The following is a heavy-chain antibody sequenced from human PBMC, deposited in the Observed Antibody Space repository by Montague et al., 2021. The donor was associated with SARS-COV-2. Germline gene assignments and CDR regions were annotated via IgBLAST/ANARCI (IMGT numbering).Heavy chain of an antibody. D-gene: IGHD1-7*01. CDR1: GDSVSRNTPA. J-gene: IGHJ3*02. Sequence: CAISGDSVSRNTPAWNWIRQSPSRGLEWLGRTYYGSSWNTDYAVSVKSRITISPYTSKNQFSLHLNSVTPEDTAVYYCARGWNYAFDIWSQGTMVTVSS. V-gene: IGHV6-1*01. CDR3: ARGWNYAFDI. CDR2: TYYGSSWNT.